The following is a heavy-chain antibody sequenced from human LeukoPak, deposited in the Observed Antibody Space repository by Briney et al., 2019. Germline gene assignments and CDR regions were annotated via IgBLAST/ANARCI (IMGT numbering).Heavy chain of an antibody. Sequence: SETLSLTCTVSGGSISSYYWSWIRQPPGKGLEWIGYIYYSGSTNYNPSLKSRVTISVDTSKNQFSLKLSSVTAADTAVYYCARVGAFLLTPKGFDYWGQGTLVTVSS. J-gene: IGHJ4*02. CDR2: IYYSGST. D-gene: IGHD1-26*01. V-gene: IGHV4-59*12. CDR1: GGSISSYY. CDR3: ARVGAFLLTPKGFDY.